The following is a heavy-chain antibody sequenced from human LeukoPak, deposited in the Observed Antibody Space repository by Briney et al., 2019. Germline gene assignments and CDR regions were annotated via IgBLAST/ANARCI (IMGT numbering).Heavy chain of an antibody. D-gene: IGHD3-3*01. CDR1: GGSISSYY. CDR2: IYYSGST. CDR3: ARSGITIFGVDYYYYGMDV. J-gene: IGHJ6*02. V-gene: IGHV4-59*01. Sequence: PSETLSLTCTVSGGSISSYYWSWIRQPPGKGLEWIGYIYYSGSTNYNPSLKSRVTISVDTSKNQFSLKLSSVTAADTAVYYCARSGITIFGVDYYYYGMDVWGQGTTVTVSS.